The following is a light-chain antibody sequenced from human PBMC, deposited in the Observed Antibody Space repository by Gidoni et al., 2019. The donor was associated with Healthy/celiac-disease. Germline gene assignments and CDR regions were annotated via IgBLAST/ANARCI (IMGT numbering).Light chain of an antibody. V-gene: IGKV3-11*01. CDR1: HSVSSY. J-gene: IGKJ4*01. CDR2: DAA. Sequence: MVLTQYPATLSLSPGVRATLSCRASHSVSSYLPWYQQKPGQAPRLLIYDAANRATGIPARFSGGGSGTDFTLTISSLVPEDVAVYYCQQRSNWPPLTFGGXTKVEIK. CDR3: QQRSNWPPLT.